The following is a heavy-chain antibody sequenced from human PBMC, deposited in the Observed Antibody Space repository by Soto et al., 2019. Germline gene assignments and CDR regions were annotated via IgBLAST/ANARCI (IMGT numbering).Heavy chain of an antibody. CDR1: GGSISSYY. CDR2: IYYSGST. V-gene: IGHV4-59*01. Sequence: QVQLQESGPGLVKPSETLSLTCTVSGGSISSYYWSWIRQPPGKGLEWIGYIYYSGSTNYNPSLTSRVTISVDTSKNQFSLKLSSVTAADTAVYYCARTTVTIVDWGQGTLVTVSS. J-gene: IGHJ4*02. D-gene: IGHD4-17*01. CDR3: ARTTVTIVD.